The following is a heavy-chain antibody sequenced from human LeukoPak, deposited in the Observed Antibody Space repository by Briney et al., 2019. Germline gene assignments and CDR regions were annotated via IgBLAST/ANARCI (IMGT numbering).Heavy chain of an antibody. CDR1: GGTFSSYA. Sequence: GASVKVSCKASGGTFSSYAISWVRQAPGQGLEWMGGIIPIFGTASYAQKFQGRVTITADESTSTAYMELSSLRSEDTAVYYCASIVGADYYYYGMDVWGQGTTVTVSS. CDR2: IIPIFGTA. D-gene: IGHD1-26*01. V-gene: IGHV1-69*01. J-gene: IGHJ6*02. CDR3: ASIVGADYYYYGMDV.